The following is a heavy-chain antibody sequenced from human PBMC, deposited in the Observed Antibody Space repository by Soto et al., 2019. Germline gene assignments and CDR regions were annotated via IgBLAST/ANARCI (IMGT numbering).Heavy chain of an antibody. V-gene: IGHV3-73*01. CDR1: GFSFSDFP. Sequence: PWGSLRLSCAASGFSFSDFPIHWVRQASGKGLEWVGRMRSKVNDYATEYVESVKGRFTISRDDSKKRAYLQMNSLKTDDTAVYYCTTLGEWGSYLGCWGKGNMVPVSS. D-gene: IGHD3-16*01. J-gene: IGHJ4*02. CDR3: TTLGEWGSYLGC. CDR2: MRSKVNDYAT.